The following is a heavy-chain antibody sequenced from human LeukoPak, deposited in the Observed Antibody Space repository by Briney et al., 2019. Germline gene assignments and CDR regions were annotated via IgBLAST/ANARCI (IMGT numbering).Heavy chain of an antibody. CDR3: ARADYYDSSGYYDY. Sequence: GGSLRLSCAASGFTFSSYAMHWVSQAPGKGLEWVAVISYDGSNKYYADSVKGRFTISRDNSKNTLYLQMNSLRTEDTAVYYCARADYYDSSGYYDYWGQGTLVTVSS. D-gene: IGHD3-22*01. CDR2: ISYDGSNK. CDR1: GFTFSSYA. J-gene: IGHJ4*02. V-gene: IGHV3-30-3*01.